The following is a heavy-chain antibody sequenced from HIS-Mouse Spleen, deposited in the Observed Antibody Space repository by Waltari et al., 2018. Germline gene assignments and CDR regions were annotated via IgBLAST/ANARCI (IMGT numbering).Heavy chain of an antibody. Sequence: EVQLVESGGGLVQPGGSLRLSCAASGFTFSSYDMHWVRQATGKGLEWVSGIGPAGDTYYPGSVKGRFTISRENAKNSLYLQMNSLRAGDTAVYYCARGYSNYVPYFDYWGQGTLVTVSS. V-gene: IGHV3-13*01. D-gene: IGHD4-4*01. CDR3: ARGYSNYVPYFDY. CDR1: GFTFSSYD. J-gene: IGHJ4*02. CDR2: IGPAGDT.